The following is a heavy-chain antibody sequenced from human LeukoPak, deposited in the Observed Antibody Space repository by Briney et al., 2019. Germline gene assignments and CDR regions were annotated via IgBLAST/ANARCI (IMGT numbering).Heavy chain of an antibody. J-gene: IGHJ5*02. CDR1: GDIFTGYY. CDR3: ARDYSSGHNWFDP. D-gene: IGHD6-19*01. CDR2: INPNSGGT. Sequence: ASVKVSCKASGDIFTGYYMQWVRQAPGQGLEWMGWINPNSGGTNYAQKFQGRVTMTRDTSISTAYMELSRLRSDDTAVYYCARDYSSGHNWFDPWGQGTLVTVSS. V-gene: IGHV1-2*02.